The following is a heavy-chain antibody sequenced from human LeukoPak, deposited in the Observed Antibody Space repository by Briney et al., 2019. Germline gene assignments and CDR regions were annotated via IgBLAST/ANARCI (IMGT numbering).Heavy chain of an antibody. V-gene: IGHV3-9*03. J-gene: IGHJ3*02. CDR3: ARDGGNSDENAFDI. CDR2: ISWNSGSI. CDR1: GFTFDDYA. Sequence: GGSLRLSCAASGFTFDDYAMHWVRQAPGKGLEWVSGISWNSGSIGYADSVKGRFTISRDNAKNSLYLQMNSLRAEDMALYYCARDGGNSDENAFDIWGQGTMVTVSS. D-gene: IGHD4-23*01.